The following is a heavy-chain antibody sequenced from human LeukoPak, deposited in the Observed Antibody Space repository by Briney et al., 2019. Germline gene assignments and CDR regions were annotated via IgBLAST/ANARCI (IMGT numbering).Heavy chain of an antibody. Sequence: GGSLRLSCAASGFTFSTYNMNWVRQAPGKGLEWVSAISNDGSRTYYTGSVKGRFTISRDNSKNTLSLQMNSLRAEDTAVYYCARVGPYGDWTYFDYWGQGTLVTVSS. V-gene: IGHV3-23*01. CDR3: ARVGPYGDWTYFDY. J-gene: IGHJ4*02. CDR2: ISNDGSRT. CDR1: GFTFSTYN. D-gene: IGHD4-17*01.